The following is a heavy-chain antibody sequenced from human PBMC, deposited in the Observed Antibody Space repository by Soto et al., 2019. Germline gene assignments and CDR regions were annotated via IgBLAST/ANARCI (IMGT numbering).Heavy chain of an antibody. CDR3: ARDLMEDLWFDP. V-gene: IGHV3-21*01. J-gene: IGHJ5*02. CDR1: GFTFSSYS. D-gene: IGHD2-8*01. CDR2: ISSSSSYI. Sequence: EVQLVESGGGLVKPGGSLRLSCAASGFTFSSYSMNWVRQAPGKGLEWVSSISSSSSYIYYADSVKGRFTISRDNAKNSLYLQMNSLRAEDTAVYYCARDLMEDLWFDPWGQGTLVTVSS.